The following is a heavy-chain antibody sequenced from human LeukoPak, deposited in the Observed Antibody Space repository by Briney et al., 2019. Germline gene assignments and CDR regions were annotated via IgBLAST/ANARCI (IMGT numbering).Heavy chain of an antibody. CDR3: AKDLGGYCSGGSCYEVGAFDI. CDR2: ISGSGGST. V-gene: IGHV3-23*01. J-gene: IGHJ3*02. CDR1: GFTFSGYA. D-gene: IGHD2-15*01. Sequence: PGGSLRLSCVASGFTFSGYAMSWVRQAPGKGLEWVSTISGSGGSTYYADSVKGRFTISRDNSKNTLYLQMNSLRAEDTAVYYCAKDLGGYCSGGSCYEVGAFDIWGQGTMVTVSS.